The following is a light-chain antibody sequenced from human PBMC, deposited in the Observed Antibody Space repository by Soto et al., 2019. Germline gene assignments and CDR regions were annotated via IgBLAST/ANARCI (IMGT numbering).Light chain of an antibody. Sequence: QSVLTQPPSVSAAPGQKVTVSCSGSSSNIGNNHVSWYQHLPGTAPKVLIYDNNKRPSGIPDRFSGSKSATSASLDITGLQTGDEADYYCGSWDRSLRGWVFGGGTKVTVL. CDR2: DNN. CDR3: GSWDRSLRGWV. CDR1: SSNIGNNH. J-gene: IGLJ3*02. V-gene: IGLV1-51*01.